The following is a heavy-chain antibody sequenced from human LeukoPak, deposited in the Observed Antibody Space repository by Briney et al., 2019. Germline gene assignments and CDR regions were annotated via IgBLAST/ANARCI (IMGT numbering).Heavy chain of an antibody. V-gene: IGHV1-18*01. Sequence: GASVKVSCKASGYTSTNYGISWVRQAPGQGLEWMGWISAYNGNTNYAQKLQGRVTMTTDTSTSTAYMELRSLRSDDTAVYYCARRGYSYYYYYMDVWGKGTTVTISS. J-gene: IGHJ6*03. CDR3: ARRGYSYYYYYMDV. CDR1: GYTSTNYG. CDR2: ISAYNGNT. D-gene: IGHD5-12*01.